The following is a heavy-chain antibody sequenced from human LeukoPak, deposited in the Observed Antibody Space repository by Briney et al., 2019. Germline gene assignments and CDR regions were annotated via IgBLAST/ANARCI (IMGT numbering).Heavy chain of an antibody. CDR1: GFTFNNYA. V-gene: IGHV3-23*01. J-gene: IGHJ4*02. D-gene: IGHD3-22*01. CDR2: ISGSGGST. CDR3: ARKGYYDSSGYYYFHY. Sequence: PGGSLRLSCAASGFTFNNYAMNWVRQAPGKGLEWGSAISGSGGSTYYADSVKGRFTISRDNSKNTLYLQMNSLRAEDTAVYYCARKGYYDSSGYYYFHYWGQGTLVTVSS.